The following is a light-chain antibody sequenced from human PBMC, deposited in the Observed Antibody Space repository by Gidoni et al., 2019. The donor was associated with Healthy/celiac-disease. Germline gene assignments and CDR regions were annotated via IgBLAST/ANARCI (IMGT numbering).Light chain of an antibody. CDR3: YSTDSSGNSWV. CDR2: EDS. Sequence: SYDLTQPPSVSVSPGQTARITCSGDALPKKYAYWYQQKSGQAPLLVIYEDSKRPSGIPERFSGSSSGTMATLTISGAQVEDEADYYCYSTDSSGNSWVFGGGTKLTVL. J-gene: IGLJ3*02. CDR1: ALPKKY. V-gene: IGLV3-10*01.